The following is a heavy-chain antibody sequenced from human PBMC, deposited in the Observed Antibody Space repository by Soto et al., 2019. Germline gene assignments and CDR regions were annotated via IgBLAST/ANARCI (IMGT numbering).Heavy chain of an antibody. V-gene: IGHV1-3*01. CDR2: FNAGIGNF. Sequence: QGQLVQSGAEVKKPGASVKVAFKNSGYTFSDFAIQWVRQTAGLSLAWIGGFNAGIGNFKFSQKFQGRVSLTRDTSTTTVFMELLRLTSEDTAVDFCARQSCTTPDCLRPYDLTGLDVWGHGTTVTVS. CDR1: GYTFSDFA. CDR3: ARQSCTTPDCLRPYDLTGLDV. J-gene: IGHJ6*02. D-gene: IGHD2-2*01.